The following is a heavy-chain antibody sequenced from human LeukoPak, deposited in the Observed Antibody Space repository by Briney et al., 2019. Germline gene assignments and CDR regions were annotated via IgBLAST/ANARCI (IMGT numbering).Heavy chain of an antibody. D-gene: IGHD6-19*01. CDR2: IYTSGGT. CDR1: GGSINNYY. V-gene: IGHV4-4*07. CDR3: ARGKVSGWYPYYFDY. J-gene: IGHJ4*02. Sequence: SETLSLTCTVSGGSINNYYWSWIRQPAGKGLEWIGRIYTSGGTNYNPSLKSRVTISVDTSKNQFSLKLSSVTAADTAVYYCARGKVSGWYPYYFDYWGQGTLVTVSS.